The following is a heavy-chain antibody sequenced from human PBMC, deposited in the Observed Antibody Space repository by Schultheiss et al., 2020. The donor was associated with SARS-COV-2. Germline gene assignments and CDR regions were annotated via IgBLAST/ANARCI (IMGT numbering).Heavy chain of an antibody. D-gene: IGHD3-22*01. J-gene: IGHJ4*02. Sequence: ASVKVSCKASGYTFTSYGITWVRQAPGQGLEWMGWINVYNANTNYAQKLQGRVTMTTDTSTNTAYMELRGLRSDDTAVYYCARALSGYDYWGQGTLVTVSS. CDR1: GYTFTSYG. V-gene: IGHV1-18*01. CDR2: INVYNANT. CDR3: ARALSGYDY.